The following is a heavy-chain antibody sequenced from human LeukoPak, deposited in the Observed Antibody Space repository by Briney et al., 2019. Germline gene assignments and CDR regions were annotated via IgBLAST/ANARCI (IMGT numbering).Heavy chain of an antibody. CDR3: AKDMSSSYYYDSSGSNFDY. V-gene: IGHV3-9*01. J-gene: IGHJ4*02. D-gene: IGHD3-22*01. Sequence: GGSLRLSCAASGFTFNRYAMSWVRQAPGKGLEWVSGISWNSGSIGYADSVKGRFTISRDNAKNSLYLQMNSLRAEDTALYYCAKDMSSSYYYDSSGSNFDYWGQGTLVTVSS. CDR2: ISWNSGSI. CDR1: GFTFNRYA.